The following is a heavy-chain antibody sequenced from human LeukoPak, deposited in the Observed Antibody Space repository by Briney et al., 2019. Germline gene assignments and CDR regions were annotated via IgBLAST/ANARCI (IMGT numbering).Heavy chain of an antibody. CDR1: GFTFSGSI. CDR2: ITNKANNYVT. Sequence: GGSLRLSCAASGFTFSGSIIHWVRQASGKGLEWAGRITNKANNYVTAYAASMKGRVTISRDDSKNMAYLQMSRLTTEDTAVYYCAVSLGLTHLWHFDYWGQGALVTVSS. J-gene: IGHJ4*02. CDR3: AVSLGLTHLWHFDY. V-gene: IGHV3-73*01. D-gene: IGHD3-3*02.